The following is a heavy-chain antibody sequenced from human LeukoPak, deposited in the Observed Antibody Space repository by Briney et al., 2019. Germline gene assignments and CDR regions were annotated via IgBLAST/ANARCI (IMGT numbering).Heavy chain of an antibody. D-gene: IGHD7-27*01. Sequence: AGGSLRLSCAASGFTFSNYWMHWVRQAPGKGLVWVSRVNSDGGATTYADSVQGRFTISRDNAKNTIYLQMNSLRPGDTAVYYCARGARAWDFDYWGRGTPVTASS. CDR2: VNSDGGAT. CDR3: ARGARAWDFDY. V-gene: IGHV3-74*01. CDR1: GFTFSNYW. J-gene: IGHJ4*02.